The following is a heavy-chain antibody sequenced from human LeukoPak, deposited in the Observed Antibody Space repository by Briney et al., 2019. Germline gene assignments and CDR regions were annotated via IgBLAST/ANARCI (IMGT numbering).Heavy chain of an antibody. CDR2: ISSNGGGT. J-gene: IGHJ4*02. D-gene: IGHD3-10*01. Sequence: GGSLRLSCSASGFTFSSYAMHWVRQAPGKGLECVSIISSNGGGTYYADSVRGRFTITRDNSKNTFYLQMSRLRAEDTAVYYCARDLSPVVRASPMGYWGQGTLVTVSS. CDR3: ARDLSPVVRASPMGY. CDR1: GFTFSSYA. V-gene: IGHV3-64*04.